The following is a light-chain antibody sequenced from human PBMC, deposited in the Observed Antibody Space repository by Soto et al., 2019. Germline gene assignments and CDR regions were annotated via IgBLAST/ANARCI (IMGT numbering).Light chain of an antibody. Sequence: QSVLTQPASVSGSPGQSITISCTGTSSDVGNYNFVSWYQQHPGKAPKLMIYAVSNRPSGVSIRFSGSKSGNTASLTISGLQAEDEADYYCSSYSSTSTYVFXAGTKGTVL. CDR2: AVS. J-gene: IGLJ1*01. V-gene: IGLV2-14*01. CDR1: SSDVGNYNF. CDR3: SSYSSTSTYV.